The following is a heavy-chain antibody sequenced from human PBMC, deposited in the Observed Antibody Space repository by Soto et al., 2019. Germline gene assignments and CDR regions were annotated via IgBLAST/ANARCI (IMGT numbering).Heavy chain of an antibody. CDR1: GFTFSSYA. D-gene: IGHD6-13*01. Sequence: GGSLRLSCAASGFTFSSYAMHWVRQAPGKGLEWVAVISYDGSNKYYADSVKGRFTISRDNSKNTLYLQMNSLRAEDTAVYYCARALLVAAAGSGFDYWGQGTLVTVSS. V-gene: IGHV3-30-3*01. CDR3: ARALLVAAAGSGFDY. CDR2: ISYDGSNK. J-gene: IGHJ4*02.